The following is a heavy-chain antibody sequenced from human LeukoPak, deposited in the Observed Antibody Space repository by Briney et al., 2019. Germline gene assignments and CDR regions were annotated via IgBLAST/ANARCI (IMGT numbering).Heavy chain of an antibody. Sequence: GGSLRLSCAASGFTFSGYWMSWVRQAPGKGLEWVANIKPDGSERYYVDSAKGRFTISRDNAKNSLYLQMDSLRAEDTAVYYCARGRGVDYWGRGTLVTVSS. J-gene: IGHJ4*02. D-gene: IGHD5-24*01. CDR2: IKPDGSER. CDR3: ARGRGVDY. V-gene: IGHV3-7*01. CDR1: GFTFSGYW.